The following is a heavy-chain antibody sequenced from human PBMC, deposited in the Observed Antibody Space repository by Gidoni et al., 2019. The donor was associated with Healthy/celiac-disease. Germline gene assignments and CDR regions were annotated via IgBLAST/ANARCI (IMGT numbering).Heavy chain of an antibody. Sequence: EVQLVESGGGLVQPGRSLSLSCTASGFTFGDYAMSWFRQAPGKGLEWVGFIRSKAYGGTTEYAASVKGRFTISRDDSKSIAYLQMNSLKTEDTAVYYCTRDGTAAAGSYDYWGQGTLVTVSS. CDR3: TRDGTAAAGSYDY. J-gene: IGHJ4*02. V-gene: IGHV3-49*03. CDR1: GFTFGDYA. D-gene: IGHD6-13*01. CDR2: IRSKAYGGTT.